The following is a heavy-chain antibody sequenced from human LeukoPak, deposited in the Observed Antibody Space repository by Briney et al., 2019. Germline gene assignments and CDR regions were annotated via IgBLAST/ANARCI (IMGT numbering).Heavy chain of an antibody. Sequence: SETLSLTCTVSGYSISSGYYWGWIRQPPGKGLEWIGSIYHSGSTYYNPSLKSRVTISVDTSKNRFSLKLSSVTAADTAVYYCAREGRGYDSSGYYPAGVDYWGQGTLVTVSS. V-gene: IGHV4-38-2*02. CDR1: GYSISSGYY. J-gene: IGHJ4*02. D-gene: IGHD3-22*01. CDR2: IYHSGST. CDR3: AREGRGYDSSGYYPAGVDY.